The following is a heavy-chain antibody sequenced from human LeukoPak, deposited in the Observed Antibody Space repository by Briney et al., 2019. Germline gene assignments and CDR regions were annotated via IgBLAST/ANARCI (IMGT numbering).Heavy chain of an antibody. D-gene: IGHD2/OR15-2a*01. Sequence: GGSLRLSCAASGFTLSRNAMSWVRQAPGKGLECVSSLSGSCGDTYYADSVEVRFTISRDNSKNTVYLQMNSLRAEDTAVYYCAKDPFGARYFDYWGEGTLVTVSS. CDR1: GFTLSRNA. CDR3: AKDPFGARYFDY. CDR2: LSGSCGDT. V-gene: IGHV3-23*01. J-gene: IGHJ4*02.